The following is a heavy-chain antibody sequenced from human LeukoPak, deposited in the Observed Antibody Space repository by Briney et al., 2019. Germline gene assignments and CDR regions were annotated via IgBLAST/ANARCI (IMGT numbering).Heavy chain of an antibody. CDR1: GYTLTEFS. V-gene: IGHV1-24*01. Sequence: ASVKVSCKVSGYTLTEFSMHWVRQAPGKGLEWMGGFDPEDGETIYAQKFQGRVTMTEDTSTDTAYMELSSLRSEDTAVYYCATDLWVITMVRGAFDIWGQGTMVTVSS. CDR3: ATDLWVITMVRGAFDI. CDR2: FDPEDGET. D-gene: IGHD3-10*01. J-gene: IGHJ3*02.